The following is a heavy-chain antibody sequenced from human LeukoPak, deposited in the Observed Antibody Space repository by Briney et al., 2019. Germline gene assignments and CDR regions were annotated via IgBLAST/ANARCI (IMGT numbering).Heavy chain of an antibody. V-gene: IGHV3-23*01. Sequence: GGSLRLSCAASGFAFRTYTMSWVRQAPGKGLEWVSGISGNGGSTFYADSVKGRFTISRDNSKNTLYLRMNSLRAEDTAVYYCAKDVWFGEPWGQGTLVTVSS. J-gene: IGHJ4*02. CDR3: AKDVWFGEP. CDR2: ISGNGGST. CDR1: GFAFRTYT. D-gene: IGHD3-10*01.